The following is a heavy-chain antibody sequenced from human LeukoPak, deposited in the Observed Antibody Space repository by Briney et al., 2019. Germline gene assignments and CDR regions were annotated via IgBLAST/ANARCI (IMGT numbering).Heavy chain of an antibody. D-gene: IGHD3-10*01. V-gene: IGHV1-2*02. CDR1: GYTFTRYY. CDR2: MNPHSGGT. J-gene: IGHJ6*02. Sequence: ASVKVSCKASGYTFTRYYIHWVRQAPGQGPEWIGWMNPHSGGTKYAQKFQGRVTITRDTAITTVYLELMRLTSADTAVYYCARNYHGSGTDLPPEYYSGMDIWGQGTTVIVS. CDR3: ARNYHGSGTDLPPEYYSGMDI.